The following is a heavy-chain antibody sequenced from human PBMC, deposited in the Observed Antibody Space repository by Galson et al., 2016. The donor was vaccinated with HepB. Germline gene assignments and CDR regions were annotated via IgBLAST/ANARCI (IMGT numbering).Heavy chain of an antibody. D-gene: IGHD2-21*02. V-gene: IGHV3-23*01. CDR2: ISGSGGST. CDR3: ASQGNCGGYCYKGLGAVDI. Sequence: SLRLSCAASGLTYSSLAMSWVRQAPGKGLEWDSGISGSGGSTYYADSVKGRFTITRDSSLYLQMNSLRVEDTAVYYCASQGNCGGYCYKGLGAVDIWGPGTMVTVAS. CDR1: GLTYSSLA. J-gene: IGHJ3*02.